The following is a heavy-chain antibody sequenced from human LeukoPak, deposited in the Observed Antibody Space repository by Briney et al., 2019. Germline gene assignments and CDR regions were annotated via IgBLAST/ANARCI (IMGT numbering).Heavy chain of an antibody. Sequence: PGGSLRLSCAASGFTFSNYGMSWLRQAPGKGLEWVAHINPDGRDTYYVDSVKGRFTISRDNAQNSMYLQMNSLRVEDTAVYYCTSWGDTTAEYFQRWGQGTLVTVSS. CDR3: TSWGDTTAEYFQR. V-gene: IGHV3-7*01. D-gene: IGHD2-21*02. CDR2: INPDGRDT. J-gene: IGHJ1*01. CDR1: GFTFSNYG.